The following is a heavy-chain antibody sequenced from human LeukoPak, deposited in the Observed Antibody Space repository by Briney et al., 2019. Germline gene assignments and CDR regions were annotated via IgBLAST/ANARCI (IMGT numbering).Heavy chain of an antibody. D-gene: IGHD6-19*01. Sequence: GGSLRLSCAACGFTFNNFDMTWVREAPGKGLEGVSVIRGGGGGTNYVDFVKGRFNISRDNANNSLYLQMNSLRAEDTAVYYCAKDYLSSGWPGTLDHWGQGTLVTVSS. V-gene: IGHV3-23*01. CDR1: GFTFNNFD. CDR2: IRGGGGGT. J-gene: IGHJ4*02. CDR3: AKDYLSSGWPGTLDH.